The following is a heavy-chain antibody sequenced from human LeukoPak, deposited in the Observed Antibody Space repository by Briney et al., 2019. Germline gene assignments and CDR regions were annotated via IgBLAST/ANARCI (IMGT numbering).Heavy chain of an antibody. CDR2: TKQDGREK. V-gene: IGHV3-7*01. Sequence: QAGGSLRLSCVASGFTFRSYWMSWVRQAPGKGLEWVANTKQDGREKFYVDSVKGRFTISRDNAKNSLYLQMNSLRAEDTAVYYCARDKGIVVVPAAIRYYYYGMDVWGQGTTVTVSS. CDR3: ARDKGIVVVPAAIRYYYYGMDV. J-gene: IGHJ6*02. CDR1: GFTFRSYW. D-gene: IGHD2-2*01.